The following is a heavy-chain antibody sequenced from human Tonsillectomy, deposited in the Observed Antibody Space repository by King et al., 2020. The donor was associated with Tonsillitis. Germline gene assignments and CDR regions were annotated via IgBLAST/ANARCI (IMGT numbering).Heavy chain of an antibody. J-gene: IGHJ3*02. CDR3: ARDVGDGYSAGANGFDI. D-gene: IGHD5-24*01. V-gene: IGHV3-7*01. CDR2: IKQLGNEK. Sequence: VQLVESGGGLVQPGGSLRLSCAASGFTFINYWMNWVRQAPGKRLEWVATIKQLGNEKYYVDSVKSRFTISRDNAKNSLYLQMNSLRVEDTDVYYCARDVGDGYSAGANGFDIWGQGTMVTVSS. CDR1: GFTFINYW.